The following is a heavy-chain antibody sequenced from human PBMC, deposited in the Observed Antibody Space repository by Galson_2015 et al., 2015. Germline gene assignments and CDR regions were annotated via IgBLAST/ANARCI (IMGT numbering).Heavy chain of an antibody. CDR2: INPNSGGT. D-gene: IGHD3-10*01. V-gene: IGHV1-2*06. Sequence: SVKVSCKASGYTFTSYYMHWVRQAPGQGLEWMGRINPNSGGTNYAQKFQGRVTMTRDTSISTAYMELSRLGSDDTAVYFCARDRYYYGSGSGSWGKGTTVTVSS. CDR1: GYTFTSYY. CDR3: ARDRYYYGSGSGS. J-gene: IGHJ6*04.